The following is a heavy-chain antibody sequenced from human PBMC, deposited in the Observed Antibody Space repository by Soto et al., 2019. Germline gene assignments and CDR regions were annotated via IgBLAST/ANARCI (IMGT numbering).Heavy chain of an antibody. CDR1: GASNVSHYH. CDR3: ALARGPATGLDY. D-gene: IGHD3-3*02. Sequence: SETLSLTCSDSGASNVSHYHWICILQPPGKGLEWMGHILNSGASFYNPPLTSRLSMSMDTSGNHFSLELRSVTAADTAVYYCALARGPATGLDYWGQGTLVTASS. CDR2: ILNSGAS. V-gene: IGHV4-31*02. J-gene: IGHJ4*02.